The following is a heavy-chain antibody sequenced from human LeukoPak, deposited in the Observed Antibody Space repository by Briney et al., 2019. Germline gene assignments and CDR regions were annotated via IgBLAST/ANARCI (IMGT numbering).Heavy chain of an antibody. J-gene: IGHJ4*02. CDR2: IWYDGSNK. CDR3: ARGLYYYDSSGSSPLDY. V-gene: IGHV3-33*01. Sequence: GGSLRLSCAASGFTFSSYGMHWVRQAPGKGLEWVAVIWYDGSNKYYADSVKGRFTISRDNSKNTLYLQMNSLRAEDTAVYYCARGLYYYDSSGSSPLDYWGQGTLVTVSS. CDR1: GFTFSSYG. D-gene: IGHD3-22*01.